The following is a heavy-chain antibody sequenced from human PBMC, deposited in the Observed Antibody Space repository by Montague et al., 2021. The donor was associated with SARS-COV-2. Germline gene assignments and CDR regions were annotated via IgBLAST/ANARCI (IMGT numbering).Heavy chain of an antibody. J-gene: IGHJ2*01. CDR2: IYHSGST. D-gene: IGHD2-8*01. Sequence: SETLSLTCAVSGGPITSYYWNWIRQPPGKGLEYIGYIYHSGSTTYNPSLKSRVSISVDTSKNQFSLKLRSVTAADTALYYCARLPPNGRWYLDLWGRGTLVTVSS. CDR1: GGPITSYY. CDR3: ARLPPNGRWYLDL. V-gene: IGHV4-59*01.